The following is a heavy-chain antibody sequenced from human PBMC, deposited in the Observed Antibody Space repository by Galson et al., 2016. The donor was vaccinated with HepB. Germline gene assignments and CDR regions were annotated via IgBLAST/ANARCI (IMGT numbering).Heavy chain of an antibody. J-gene: IGHJ4*02. CDR2: IRMKSLNHAT. D-gene: IGHD1-14*01. Sequence: SLRLSCAASGFSFSGSTMHWVRQASGKGLEWVGRIRMKSLNHATAYGASVKDRFTISRDDSTNTAFLQMTSLTTDDTAVYYCTDSILDHGHTNWGQGTLVTVSS. CDR1: GFSFSGST. CDR3: TDSILDHGHTN. V-gene: IGHV3-73*01.